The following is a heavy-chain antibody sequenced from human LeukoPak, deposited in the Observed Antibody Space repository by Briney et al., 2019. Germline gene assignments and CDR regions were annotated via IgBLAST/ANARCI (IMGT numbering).Heavy chain of an antibody. CDR3: AREPTAMIL. CDR1: GFTFSSYS. Sequence: RGSLRLSCAASGFTFSSYSMNWVRQTPGKGLEWVSSISSRSTYIYYADSVKGRFTISRDNAKNSLYLQMNSLRAEDTAVYYCAREPTAMILWGQGTLVTVSS. V-gene: IGHV3-21*01. D-gene: IGHD5-18*01. J-gene: IGHJ4*02. CDR2: ISSRSTYI.